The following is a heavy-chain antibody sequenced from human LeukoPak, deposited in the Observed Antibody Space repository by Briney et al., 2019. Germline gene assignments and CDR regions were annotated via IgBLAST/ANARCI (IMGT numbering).Heavy chain of an antibody. J-gene: IGHJ6*03. CDR1: GFTFSTYS. D-gene: IGHD2-2*01. V-gene: IGHV3-21*01. Sequence: GGSLRLSCAASGFTFSTYSMNWVRQAPGKGLEWVSSISSGGSYIYYADSVKGRFTISRDDAKNSLYLQMNSLRAEDTAVYYCARYCSSSRCLYYYHMDVWGKGTTVTVS. CDR2: ISSGGSYI. CDR3: ARYCSSSRCLYYYHMDV.